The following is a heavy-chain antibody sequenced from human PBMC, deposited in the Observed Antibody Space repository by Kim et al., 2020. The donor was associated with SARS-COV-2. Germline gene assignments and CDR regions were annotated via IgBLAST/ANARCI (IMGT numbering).Heavy chain of an antibody. V-gene: IGHV4-4*06. Sequence: KSRVTMSVDTSKNQLSLKLSSVTAADTAIYYCARDFNQAKLRQGSGWFDPWGQGTLVTVSS. D-gene: IGHD1-7*01. CDR3: ARDFNQAKLRQGSGWFDP. J-gene: IGHJ5*02.